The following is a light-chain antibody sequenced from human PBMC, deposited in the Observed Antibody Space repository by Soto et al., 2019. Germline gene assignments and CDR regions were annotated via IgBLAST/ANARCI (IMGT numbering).Light chain of an antibody. Sequence: EIVMMQSPATLSVSPGETATLSCRASQSLTSYSAWYQQKPDQAPRLLIYGISTRATDIPARFSGSGAGTEFTLTISSLQSEDFAVYYCQQYNNWPLTFGGGTKVDIK. CDR2: GIS. J-gene: IGKJ4*01. V-gene: IGKV3-15*01. CDR3: QQYNNWPLT. CDR1: QSLTSY.